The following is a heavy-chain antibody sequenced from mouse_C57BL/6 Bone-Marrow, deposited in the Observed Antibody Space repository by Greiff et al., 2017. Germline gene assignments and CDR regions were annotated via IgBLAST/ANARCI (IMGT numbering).Heavy chain of an antibody. CDR3: TTSIGFAY. J-gene: IGHJ3*01. V-gene: IGHV14-4*01. CDR2: IDPANGDT. CDR1: GFNIKDDY. Sequence: EVMLVESGAELVRPGASVKLSCTASGFNIKDDYMHWVKQRPEQGLEWIGRIDPANGDTEYASKFQGKATITAYSSSNTAYLQLSSLTSEDTAVYYGTTSIGFAYWGQGTLVTASA.